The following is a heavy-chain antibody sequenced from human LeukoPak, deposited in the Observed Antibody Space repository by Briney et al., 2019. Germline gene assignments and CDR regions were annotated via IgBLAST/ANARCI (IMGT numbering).Heavy chain of an antibody. V-gene: IGHV1-69*13. CDR1: GGTFSSYA. J-gene: IGHJ3*02. CDR3: ARGATATDAFDI. Sequence: SVKVSCKASGGTFSSYAISWVRQAPGQGLEWMGGIIPIFGTANYAQKFQGRVTITADESTSTAYMELSSLRSEDTAVYYCARGATATDAFDIWGQGTMVTVSS. D-gene: IGHD5-12*01. CDR2: IIPIFGTA.